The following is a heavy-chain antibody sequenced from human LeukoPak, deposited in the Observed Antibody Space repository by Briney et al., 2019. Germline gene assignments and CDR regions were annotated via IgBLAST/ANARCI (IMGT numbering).Heavy chain of an antibody. CDR2: IDYSGTA. V-gene: IGHV4-31*03. Sequence: SETLSLTCTVSGGSISSGGYYWSWIRQLPGKGLEWIGYIDYSGTAYYNPSLKSRVTISIDTSKNQFSVKLSSVTAADTAVYYCARDSYSSSIRWLDSWGQGTLVIVSS. CDR1: GGSISSGGYY. D-gene: IGHD6-6*01. J-gene: IGHJ4*02. CDR3: ARDSYSSSIRWLDS.